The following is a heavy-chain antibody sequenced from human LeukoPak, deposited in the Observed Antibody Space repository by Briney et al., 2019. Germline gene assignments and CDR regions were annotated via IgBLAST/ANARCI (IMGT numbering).Heavy chain of an antibody. Sequence: SLKVSCKASGGTFSSYAISWVRQAPGQGLEWKGRIIPIFGTANYAQKFQGRVTITTDESTSTAYMELSSLRSEDTAVYYCATNRDCSGGSCYPYYYYYMDVWGKGTTVTVSS. CDR3: ATNRDCSGGSCYPYYYYYMDV. CDR2: IIPIFGTA. J-gene: IGHJ6*03. CDR1: GGTFSSYA. D-gene: IGHD2-15*01. V-gene: IGHV1-69*05.